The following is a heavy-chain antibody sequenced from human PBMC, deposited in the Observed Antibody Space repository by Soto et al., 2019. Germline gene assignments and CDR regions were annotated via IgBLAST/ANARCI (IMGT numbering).Heavy chain of an antibody. CDR1: GGSISSNNW. J-gene: IGHJ3*01. D-gene: IGHD3-16*01. V-gene: IGHV4-4*02. Sequence: SETLSLTCTVTGGSISSNNWWSWVHKSPGKGLEWIGEIYHGRSTNYNPSLMSRLTMTIDTSRNQFSLRLSSVTAADTAVYYCAGERGSITVRGPLDFWGRGTLVTVSS. CDR3: AGERGSITVRGPLDF. CDR2: IYHGRST.